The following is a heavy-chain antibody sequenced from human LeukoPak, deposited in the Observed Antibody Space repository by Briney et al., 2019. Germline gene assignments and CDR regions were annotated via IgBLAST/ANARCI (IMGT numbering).Heavy chain of an antibody. D-gene: IGHD4-17*01. CDR3: ARDNYGDYIIDY. J-gene: IGHJ4*02. V-gene: IGHV3-21*01. CDR1: GFTFSSYS. Sequence: PGGSLRLSCAASGFTFSSYSMNWVRQAPGKGLEWVSSISSSSSYIYYADLVKGRFTISRDNAKNSLYLQMNSLRAEDTAVYYCARDNYGDYIIDYWGQGTLVTVSS. CDR2: ISSSSSYI.